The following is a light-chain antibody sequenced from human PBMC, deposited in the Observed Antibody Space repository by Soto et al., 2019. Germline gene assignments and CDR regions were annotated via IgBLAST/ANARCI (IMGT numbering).Light chain of an antibody. CDR2: GSS. J-gene: IGKJ5*01. CDR1: QSVSSA. Sequence: ETVMTQSPATLSVSPGERATLSCRTSQSVSSALAWFQQKPGQAPRLLIYGSSTRATGVPARFSGSASGTEFTLTISSLQSEDFGVYYCQQYNDWPRTFGQGTRLEIK. CDR3: QQYNDWPRT. V-gene: IGKV3-15*01.